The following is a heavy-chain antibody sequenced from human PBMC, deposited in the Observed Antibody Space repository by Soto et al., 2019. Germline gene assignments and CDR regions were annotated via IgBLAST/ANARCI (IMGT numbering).Heavy chain of an antibody. CDR1: GFTFSSYG. CDR2: IWYDGSNE. Sequence: QVQLVESGGGVVQPGRSLRLSCAASGFTFSSYGMHWVRQAPGKGLEGVADIWYDGSNENYADSVKGRFTISRDNSKNTLYLQMNSLRAEDTALYYCARDRRGSGWYDYFDYWGQGTLVTVSS. D-gene: IGHD6-19*01. J-gene: IGHJ4*02. V-gene: IGHV3-33*01. CDR3: ARDRRGSGWYDYFDY.